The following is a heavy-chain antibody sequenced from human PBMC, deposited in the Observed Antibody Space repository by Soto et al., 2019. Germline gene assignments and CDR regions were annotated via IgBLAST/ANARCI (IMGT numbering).Heavy chain of an antibody. J-gene: IGHJ4*02. CDR2: ISYDGSNK. CDR1: GFTFSSYA. Sequence: QVQLVESGGGVVQPGRSLRLSCAASGFTFSSYAMHWVRQAPGKGLEWVAVISYDGSNKYYADSVKGRFTISRDNSKNTLYLQMNSLRAEDTAVYYCARDQPQDGSDYWGQGTLVTVSS. V-gene: IGHV3-30-3*01. CDR3: ARDQPQDGSDY. D-gene: IGHD1-26*01.